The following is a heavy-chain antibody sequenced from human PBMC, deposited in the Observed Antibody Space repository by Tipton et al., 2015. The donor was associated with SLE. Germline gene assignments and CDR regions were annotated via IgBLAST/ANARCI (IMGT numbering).Heavy chain of an antibody. CDR3: ARTREGLYGDY. V-gene: IGHV4-59*11. CDR1: GGSISSQY. CDR2: INYSGST. D-gene: IGHD2/OR15-2a*01. Sequence: LRLSCTVPGGSISSQYWSWVRQPPGKGLEWIGYINYSGSTNYNPPLKSRVTISGETSKNQFSLKLSSVTAADTAVYHCARTREGLYGDYWGQGTLVTVSS. J-gene: IGHJ4*02.